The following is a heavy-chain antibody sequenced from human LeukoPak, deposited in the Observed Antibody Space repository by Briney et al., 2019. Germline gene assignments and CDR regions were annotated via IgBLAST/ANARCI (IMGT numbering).Heavy chain of an antibody. V-gene: IGHV5-51*01. CDR1: GYSFTSYW. Sequence: GESLKISCKGSGYSFTSYWIGWVRQMPGKGLEWMGIIYPGDPDTRYSPSFQGQVTISADKSISTAYLQWSSLKASDTAMYYRARRGYSSWGGVYYFDYWGQGTLVTVSS. CDR3: ARRGYSSWGGVYYFDY. D-gene: IGHD6-13*01. J-gene: IGHJ4*02. CDR2: IYPGDPDT.